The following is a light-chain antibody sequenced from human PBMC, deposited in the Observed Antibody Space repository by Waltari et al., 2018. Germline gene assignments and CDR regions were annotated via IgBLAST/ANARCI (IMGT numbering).Light chain of an antibody. Sequence: ENVLTQFPGTLSLSPGERATLSCRASQPVTYSYLAWYQQKPGQPPRLHIYGASSRATGIPDRFSGSGSATDFTCTISRLEPEEFAVDYCQQYVNSPPLTFGGGTRVEIK. CDR2: GAS. V-gene: IGKV3-20*01. J-gene: IGKJ4*01. CDR1: QPVTYSY. CDR3: QQYVNSPPLT.